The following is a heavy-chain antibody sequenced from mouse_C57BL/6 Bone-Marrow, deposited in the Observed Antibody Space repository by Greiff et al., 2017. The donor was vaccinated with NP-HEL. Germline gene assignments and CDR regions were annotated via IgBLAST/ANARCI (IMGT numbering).Heavy chain of an antibody. J-gene: IGHJ2*01. V-gene: IGHV3-6*01. CDR2: ISYDGSN. D-gene: IGHD1-1*02. CDR3: ARGGGIDY. Sequence: EVKLQESGPGLVKPSQSLSLTCSVTGYSITSGYYWNWIRQFPGNKLEWMGYISYDGSNNYNPSLKNRISITRDTSKNQFFLKLNSVTTEDTATYYCARGGGIDYWGQGTTLTVSS. CDR1: GYSITSGYY.